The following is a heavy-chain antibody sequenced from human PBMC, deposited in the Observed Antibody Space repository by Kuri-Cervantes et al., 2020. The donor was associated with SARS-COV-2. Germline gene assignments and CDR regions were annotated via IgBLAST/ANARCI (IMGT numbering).Heavy chain of an antibody. J-gene: IGHJ5*02. D-gene: IGHD6-6*01. Sequence: VKVSCKASGGTFSSYAISWGRQAPGQGLEWMGGIIPIFGTANYAQKFQGRVTITADESTSTAYMELSRLRSDDPAVYYCERQLYAIAARPGGWFDPRGQGTMVTVSS. V-gene: IGHV1-69*13. CDR2: IIPIFGTA. CDR1: GGTFSSYA. CDR3: ERQLYAIAARPGGWFDP.